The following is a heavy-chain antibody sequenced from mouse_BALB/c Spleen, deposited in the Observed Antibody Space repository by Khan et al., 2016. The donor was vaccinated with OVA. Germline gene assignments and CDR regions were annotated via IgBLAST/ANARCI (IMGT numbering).Heavy chain of an antibody. Sequence: EVQLLETGGGSVQPGGSRGLSCEGSGFTFSGFWMSWVRQTPGTTLEWIGDINSDGSVINYAPSIKDRFTIFRDNDKNTLYLQMSNVRSEDTATYFCMIYAMDYWGQGTSVTVSS. CDR3: MIYAMDY. CDR2: INSDGSVI. V-gene: IGHV11-2*02. J-gene: IGHJ4*01. CDR1: GFTFSGFW.